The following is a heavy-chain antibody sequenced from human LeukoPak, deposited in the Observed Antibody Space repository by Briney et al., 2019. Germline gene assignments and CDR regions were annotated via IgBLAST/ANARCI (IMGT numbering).Heavy chain of an antibody. CDR3: ARAYSDIVVVPAAIQYYYYYYYMDV. CDR1: GYTFTGYY. J-gene: IGHJ6*03. D-gene: IGHD2-2*01. Sequence: ASVKVSCKASGYTFTGYYMHWVRQAPGQGLEWMGWINPNSGGTNYAQKFQGRVTMTRDTSISTAYMELSRLRSDDTAVYYCARAYSDIVVVPAAIQYYYYYYYMDVWAKGPRSPSP. CDR2: INPNSGGT. V-gene: IGHV1-2*02.